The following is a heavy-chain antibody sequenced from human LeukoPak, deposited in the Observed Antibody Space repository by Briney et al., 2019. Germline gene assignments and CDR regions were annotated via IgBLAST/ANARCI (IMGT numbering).Heavy chain of an antibody. CDR3: ARSMGDWFDP. V-gene: IGHV4-59*08. D-gene: IGHD3-16*01. CDR2: IYYSGST. J-gene: IGHJ5*02. Sequence: LRLSCAASGFTFSDFYMTWIRQAPGKGLEWIGYIYYSGSTNYNPSLKSRVTISVDMSKNQFTLKLSSVTAADTAVYYCARSMGDWFDPWGQGTLVTVSS. CDR1: GFTFSDFY.